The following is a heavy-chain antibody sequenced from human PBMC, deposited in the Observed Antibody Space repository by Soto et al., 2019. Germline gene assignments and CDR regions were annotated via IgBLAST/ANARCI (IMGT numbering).Heavy chain of an antibody. CDR2: INPDNDNI. Sequence: ASVKVSCKASGYTFTSYAMHWVRQAPGQRLEWMGWINPDNDNIKYSEKLQGRITFTKDTSASTAYMELSRLRSEDTAVYYCAGEIFWEGLWESSWLDRWGQGTLVTFSS. V-gene: IGHV1-3*01. CDR1: GYTFTSYA. CDR3: AGEIFWEGLWESSWLDR. D-gene: IGHD3-16*01. J-gene: IGHJ5*02.